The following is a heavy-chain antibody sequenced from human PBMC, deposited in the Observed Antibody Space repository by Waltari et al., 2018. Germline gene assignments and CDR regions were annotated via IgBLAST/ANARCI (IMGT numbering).Heavy chain of an antibody. CDR2: VSWSGATV. V-gene: IGHV3-9*01. CDR3: AASRGVYWYFDF. Sequence: EVQLVESGVRLVQPGRYLGLACAASGFDFYDDAMHWVRQVPGKGLEWVSVVSWSGATVGYADSVNGRFAISRDNAKNSLDLQMNSLRVEDTAFYYCAASRGVYWYFDFWGRGTLVSVSS. J-gene: IGHJ2*01. D-gene: IGHD3-16*01. CDR1: GFDFYDDA.